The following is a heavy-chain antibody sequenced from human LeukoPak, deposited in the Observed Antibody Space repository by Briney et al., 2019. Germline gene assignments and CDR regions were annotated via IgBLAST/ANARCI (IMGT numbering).Heavy chain of an antibody. V-gene: IGHV4-59*01. D-gene: IGHD2-15*01. CDR1: GGSISSYY. Sequence: SETLSLTCTVSGGSISSYYWSWIRQPPGKGLEWIGYIYYSGITNYNPSLKSRVTISVDTSKNQFSLKLSSVTAADTAVYYCARSFYCSGGSCYSYYYYYYMDVWGKGTTVTVSS. CDR3: ARSFYCSGGSCYSYYYYYYMDV. CDR2: IYYSGIT. J-gene: IGHJ6*03.